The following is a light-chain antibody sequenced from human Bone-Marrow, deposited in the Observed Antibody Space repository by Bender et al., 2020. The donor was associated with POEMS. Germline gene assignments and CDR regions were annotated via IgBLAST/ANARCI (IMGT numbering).Light chain of an antibody. J-gene: IGLJ2*01. Sequence: QSALTQPASVSGSPGQSITISCTGTNRDIGNYNYVSWYQQHAGSAPKLIIYDVCSRPSGVSNRFSGSKSGNTASLTISGLRPEDDADYYCSSYTSSGSVVFGGGTKLTVL. CDR3: SSYTSSGSVV. V-gene: IGLV2-14*03. CDR2: DVC. CDR1: NRDIGNYNY.